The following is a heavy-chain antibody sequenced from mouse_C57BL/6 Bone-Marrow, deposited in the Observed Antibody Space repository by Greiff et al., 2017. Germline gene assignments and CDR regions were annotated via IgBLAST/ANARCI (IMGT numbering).Heavy chain of an antibody. CDR3: ARVMGPWFAY. CDR2: ISDGGGYT. Sequence: EVHLVESGGGLVKPGGSLKLSCAASGFTFSSYAMSWVRQTPETRLEWVATISDGGGYTYYPDNVKGRFTISRDNAKNTLYLQMSHLKSEDTAMYYCARVMGPWFAYWGQVTLVTVSA. D-gene: IGHD2-3*01. J-gene: IGHJ3*01. CDR1: GFTFSSYA. V-gene: IGHV5-4*01.